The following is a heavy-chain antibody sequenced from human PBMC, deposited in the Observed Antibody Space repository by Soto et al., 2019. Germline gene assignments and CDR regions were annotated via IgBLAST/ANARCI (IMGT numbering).Heavy chain of an antibody. Sequence: EVQLLESGGGLVQPGGSLRLSCAASGFTFSSYAMSWVRQAPGKGLEWVSGISGSGGSTYYADSLQGRFTISRDYSINTLYLQVNFLIAYDTASYYCAKYIVSPPAESHYYYSMDCWVQGTTVTLSS. CDR3: AKYIVSPPAESHYYYSMDC. CDR2: ISGSGGST. D-gene: IGHD3-16*02. J-gene: IGHJ6*02. CDR1: GFTFSSYA. V-gene: IGHV3-23*01.